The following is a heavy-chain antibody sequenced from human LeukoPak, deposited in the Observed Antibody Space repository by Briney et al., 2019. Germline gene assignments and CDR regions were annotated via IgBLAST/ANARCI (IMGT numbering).Heavy chain of an antibody. CDR2: MNPNSGNT. V-gene: IGHV1-8*03. CDR3: ARDQISGIFGVVRDDDAFDI. Sequence: GASVKVSCKASGYTFTSYDINWVRQATGQGLEWMGWMNPNSGNTGYAQKFQGRVTITRNTSISTAYMELSSLRSEDTAVYYCARDQISGIFGVVRDDDAFDIWGQGTMVTVSS. J-gene: IGHJ3*02. CDR1: GYTFTSYD. D-gene: IGHD3-3*01.